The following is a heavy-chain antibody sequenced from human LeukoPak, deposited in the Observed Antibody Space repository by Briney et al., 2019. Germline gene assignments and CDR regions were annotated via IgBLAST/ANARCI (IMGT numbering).Heavy chain of an antibody. V-gene: IGHV5-51*01. CDR3: ARLLSYYMDV. CDR2: IYPADSDT. J-gene: IGHJ6*03. CDR1: AYSFTGYW. Sequence: GECLKGSCKASAYSFTGYWIGWVRQLPGKGLEWMATIYPADSDTRYSPAPQSGVTISADKSISTAYLQWSSLEASDTAMDYCARLLSYYMDVWGKWTTVTVSS.